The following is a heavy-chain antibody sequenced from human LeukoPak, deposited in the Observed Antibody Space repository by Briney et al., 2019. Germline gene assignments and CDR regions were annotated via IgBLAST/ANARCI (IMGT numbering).Heavy chain of an antibody. CDR3: ARDSALYYDFWSGYYPLDY. J-gene: IGHJ4*02. Sequence: ASVKVSCKASGYTFTSYAMHWVRQAPGQRLEWMGWINAGNGNTKCSQKFQGRVTITRDTSASTAYMELSSLRSEDTAVYYCARDSALYYDFWSGYYPLDYWGQGTLVTVSS. CDR1: GYTFTSYA. V-gene: IGHV1-3*01. CDR2: INAGNGNT. D-gene: IGHD3-3*01.